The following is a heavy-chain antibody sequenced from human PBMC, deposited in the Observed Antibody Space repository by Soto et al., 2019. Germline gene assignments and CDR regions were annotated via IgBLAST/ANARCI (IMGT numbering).Heavy chain of an antibody. V-gene: IGHV3-7*01. Sequence: GGSLRLSCAASGFSFSLFWMSWVRQTPGKGLEWVANINEDGSEKFFADSVKGRFTISRDNAKNSLSLQMNSLRAEDTAVYYCARDHKGGYYYYGMDVWGQGTTVTVSS. CDR3: ARDHKGGYYYYGMDV. J-gene: IGHJ6*02. CDR2: INEDGSEK. CDR1: GFSFSLFW.